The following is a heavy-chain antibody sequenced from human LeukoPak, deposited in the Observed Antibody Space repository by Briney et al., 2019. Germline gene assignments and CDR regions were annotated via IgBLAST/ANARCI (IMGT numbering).Heavy chain of an antibody. CDR3: AKAVGAMGDY. Sequence: GGSLRLSCAASGFTFSDYNMRWIRQAPGKGLEWVSAISGSGGSTYYADSVKGRFTISRDNSKDTLYLQMNSLRAEDTAVYYCAKAVGAMGDYWGQGTLVTVSS. CDR2: ISGSGGST. V-gene: IGHV3-23*01. J-gene: IGHJ4*02. CDR1: GFTFSDYN. D-gene: IGHD1-26*01.